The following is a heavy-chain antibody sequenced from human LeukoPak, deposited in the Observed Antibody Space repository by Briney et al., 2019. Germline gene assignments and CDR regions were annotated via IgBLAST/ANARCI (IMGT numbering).Heavy chain of an antibody. J-gene: IGHJ6*02. CDR1: GGTFSSYA. D-gene: IGHD3-16*01. CDR3: ARADYVSPDSYYYYGMDV. Sequence: SVKVSCKASGGTFSSYAISWVRQAPGQGLEWMGGIIPIFGTANYAQKFQGRVTITADESTSTAYMELSSLRSEDTAVYYCARADYVSPDSYYYYGMDVWGQGTTVTVSS. CDR2: IIPIFGTA. V-gene: IGHV1-69*01.